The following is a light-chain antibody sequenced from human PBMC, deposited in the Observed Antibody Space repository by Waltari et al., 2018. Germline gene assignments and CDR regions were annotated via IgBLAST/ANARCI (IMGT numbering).Light chain of an antibody. V-gene: IGKV3-11*01. Sequence: EIVFTQSPATLSLSPGERATLSCRASQSVSSSLAWYQQKPGQAPRLLIYDASNRATGIPARFSGSGSGTDFTLTISSLEPEDFAVYYCQQRSSWPLTFGGGTKVEIK. CDR1: QSVSSS. CDR3: QQRSSWPLT. CDR2: DAS. J-gene: IGKJ4*01.